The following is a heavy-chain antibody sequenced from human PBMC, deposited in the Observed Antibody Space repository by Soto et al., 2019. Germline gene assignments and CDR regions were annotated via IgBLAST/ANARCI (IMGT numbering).Heavy chain of an antibody. V-gene: IGHV2-26*01. CDR1: GFSLSNARMG. CDR3: ARAYYDFWSGYRFDY. Sequence: QVTLKESGPVLVKPTETLTLTCTVSGFSLSNARMGVSWIRQPPGKALEWLAHIFSNDENSYSTSLKSRLTISKDNSKSQVVLTMTNMDPVDTATYYCARAYYDFWSGYRFDYLGQGTLVTVSS. J-gene: IGHJ4*02. CDR2: IFSNDEN. D-gene: IGHD3-3*01.